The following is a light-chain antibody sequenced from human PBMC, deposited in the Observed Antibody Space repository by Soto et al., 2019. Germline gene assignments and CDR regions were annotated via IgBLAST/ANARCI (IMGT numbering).Light chain of an antibody. CDR2: NSS. V-gene: IGKV3-20*01. CDR1: QTVRNNY. Sequence: EIVLTQSPGTLSLSPGERPTLSCRASQTVRNNYLAWYQQKPGQAPRLLIYNSSTRPTGIPDRFSGSGSGTDFTLTISRLEPEDFALYFCQQYRDLPQTFGQGTRVEIK. J-gene: IGKJ1*01. CDR3: QQYRDLPQT.